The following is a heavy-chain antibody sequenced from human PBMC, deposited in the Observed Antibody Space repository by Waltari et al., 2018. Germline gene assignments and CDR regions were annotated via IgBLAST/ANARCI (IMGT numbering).Heavy chain of an antibody. CDR3: ARSGRIVVVVAAKGRWFDP. CDR1: GYTFTGYY. Sequence: QVQLVQSGAEVKKPGASVKVSCKASGYTFTGYYMHWVRQAPGQGLEWMGWINPNSGGTNYAQKFQGRVTMTRDTSISTTYMELSRLRSDDTAVYYCARSGRIVVVVAAKGRWFDPWGQGTLVTVSS. CDR2: INPNSGGT. J-gene: IGHJ5*02. V-gene: IGHV1-2*02. D-gene: IGHD2-15*01.